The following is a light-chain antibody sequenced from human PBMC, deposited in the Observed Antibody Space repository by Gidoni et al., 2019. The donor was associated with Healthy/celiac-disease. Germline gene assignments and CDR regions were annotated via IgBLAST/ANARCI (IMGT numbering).Light chain of an antibody. CDR3: QQSYSTPRT. CDR1: QSISSY. J-gene: IGKJ4*01. Sequence: DIQMTQSPSSLPASVGDRVTITCRASQSISSYFNWYQQKPGKAPKLLIYAASSLQSGVPSRFSGSGSGTDFTLNISSLQPEDFATYYCQQSYSTPRTFGGGTKVEIK. CDR2: AAS. V-gene: IGKV1-39*01.